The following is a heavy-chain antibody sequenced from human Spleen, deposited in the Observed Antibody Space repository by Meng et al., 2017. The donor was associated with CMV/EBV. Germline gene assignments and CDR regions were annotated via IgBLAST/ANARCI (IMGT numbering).Heavy chain of an antibody. CDR1: GGSISSSSYY. Sequence: SETLSLTCTVSGGSISSSSYYWGWIRQPPGKGLEWIGSIYYSGSTYYNPSLKSRVTISVDTSKNQFSLKLSSVTAADTAVYYCVQGQTDAFDIWGQGTIVTVSS. J-gene: IGHJ3*02. CDR3: VQGQTDAFDI. CDR2: IYYSGST. D-gene: IGHD1-1*01. V-gene: IGHV4-39*07.